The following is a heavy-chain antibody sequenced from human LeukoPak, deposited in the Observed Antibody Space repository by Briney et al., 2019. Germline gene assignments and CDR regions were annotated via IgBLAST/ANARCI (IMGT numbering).Heavy chain of an antibody. CDR1: GFTFSSYW. CDR2: IKQDGSEK. CDR3: ARSGIAAAGTFDY. D-gene: IGHD6-13*01. V-gene: IGHV3-7*01. J-gene: IGHJ4*02. Sequence: GGSLRLSCAASGFTFSSYWMSWVRQAPGKGLEWVANIKQDGSEKYYVDSVKGRFTISRDNAKNSLYLQMSSLRAEDTAVYYCARSGIAAAGTFDYWGQGTLVTVSS.